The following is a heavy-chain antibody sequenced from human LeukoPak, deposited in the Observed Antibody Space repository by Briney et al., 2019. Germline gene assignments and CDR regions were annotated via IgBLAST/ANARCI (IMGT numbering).Heavy chain of an antibody. D-gene: IGHD3-22*01. CDR1: GFTVSTNY. V-gene: IGHV3-53*05. Sequence: PGGSLRLSCAASGFTVSTNYMSWVRQAPGKGLEWVSVIYSGGSTYYADSVKGRFTISRDNSKNTLYLQMNSLRAEDTAVYYCAKAVRWLLNNFDYWGQGTLVTVSS. CDR3: AKAVRWLLNNFDY. J-gene: IGHJ4*02. CDR2: IYSGGST.